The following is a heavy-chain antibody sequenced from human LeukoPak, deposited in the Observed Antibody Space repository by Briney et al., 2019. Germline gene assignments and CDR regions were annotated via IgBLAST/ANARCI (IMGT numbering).Heavy chain of an antibody. Sequence: ASVKVSCKASGYTFTSYGISWVRQAPGQGLEWMGGIIPIFGTANYAQKFQGRVTITADESTSTAYMELSSLRSEDTAVYYCARARPTVRSRELELLFDQQEFDYWGQGTLVTVSS. J-gene: IGHJ4*02. CDR1: GYTFTSYG. V-gene: IGHV1-69*13. CDR3: ARARPTVRSRELELLFDQQEFDY. D-gene: IGHD1-7*01. CDR2: IIPIFGTA.